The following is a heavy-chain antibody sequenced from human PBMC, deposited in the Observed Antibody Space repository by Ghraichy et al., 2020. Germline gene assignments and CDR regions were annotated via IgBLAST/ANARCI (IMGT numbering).Heavy chain of an antibody. V-gene: IGHV3-7*03. D-gene: IGHD3-22*01. CDR3: ARGPFVVISDEY. J-gene: IGHJ4*02. CDR2: IKYDGSEE. CDR1: GFTLSSYW. Sequence: GALSLSCAASGFTLSSYWMTWVRQAPGKGLEWVANIKYDGSEEYYVDSVKGRFTISRDNAMNSLYLQMNSLRVEDTAVYYCARGPFVVISDEYWGQGTLVTVSS.